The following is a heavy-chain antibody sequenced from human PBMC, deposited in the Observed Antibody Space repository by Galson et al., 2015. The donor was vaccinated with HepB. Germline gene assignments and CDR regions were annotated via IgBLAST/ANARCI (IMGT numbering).Heavy chain of an antibody. Sequence: SVKVSCKASGYTFTGYYMHWVRQAPGQGLEWMGWINPNSGGTNYAQKFQGRVTMTRDTSISTAYMELSRLRSDDTAVYYCARGSVLSSRTKVGIYYWGQGTLVTVSS. CDR1: GYTFTGYY. CDR2: INPNSGGT. CDR3: ARGSVLSSRTKVGIYY. J-gene: IGHJ4*02. V-gene: IGHV1-2*02. D-gene: IGHD6-13*01.